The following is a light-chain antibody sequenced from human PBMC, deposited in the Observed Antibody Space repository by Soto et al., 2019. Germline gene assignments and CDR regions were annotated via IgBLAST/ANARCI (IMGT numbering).Light chain of an antibody. V-gene: IGKV1-39*01. CDR1: QNIYNS. J-gene: IGKJ1*01. CDR2: GAS. Sequence: DIQMTQSPSSLSASLGDRVTITCRTSQNIYNSLNWYQQKAGRAPAVLIYGASNLQGGVPLRFSGSGSGTDFTLTISSLQPEDFAVYYCQHYGYPQWTFGQGTKVDIK. CDR3: QHYGYPQWT.